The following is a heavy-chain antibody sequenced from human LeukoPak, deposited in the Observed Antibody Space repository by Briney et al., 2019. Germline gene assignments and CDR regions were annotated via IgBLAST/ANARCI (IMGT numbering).Heavy chain of an antibody. Sequence: SETLSLTCTVSSGSISSTTYYWGWIRQPPGKGLEWIGSIYYSGSTYYNPSLKSRVTISVDTPRNQFSLKLSSVTAADTAVYYCARDHACSNGVCSYFDYWGQGTLVTVSS. CDR3: ARDHACSNGVCSYFDY. D-gene: IGHD2-8*01. CDR1: SGSISSTTYY. J-gene: IGHJ4*02. CDR2: IYYSGST. V-gene: IGHV4-39*07.